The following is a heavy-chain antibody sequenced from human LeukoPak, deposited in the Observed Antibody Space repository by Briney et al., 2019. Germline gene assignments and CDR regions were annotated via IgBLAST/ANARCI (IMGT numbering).Heavy chain of an antibody. CDR1: GYTFTIYG. CDR2: ISAYNGNR. CDR3: ARDRPDIVVVVAAPRYGMDV. J-gene: IGHJ6*02. D-gene: IGHD2-15*01. V-gene: IGHV1-18*01. Sequence: ASVSVSFRASGYTFTIYGIRWVRRAPGQGGEGMGWISAYNGNRNYTQKLQGRVTITTDTSTSTAYMELRSLRSDDTAVYYCARDRPDIVVVVAAPRYGMDVWGQGTTVTVSS.